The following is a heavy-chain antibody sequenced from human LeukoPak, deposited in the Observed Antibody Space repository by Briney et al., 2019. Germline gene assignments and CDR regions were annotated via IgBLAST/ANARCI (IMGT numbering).Heavy chain of an antibody. V-gene: IGHV3-30*02. Sequence: GGSLRLSCAASGFTFSSYGMHWVRQAPGKGLEWVAFIRYGGSNKYYADSVKGRFTISRDNSKNTLYLQMNSLRAEDTAVYYCAKDMGVVVPAAIDYWGQGTLVTVSS. CDR3: AKDMGVVVPAAIDY. CDR2: IRYGGSNK. CDR1: GFTFSSYG. J-gene: IGHJ4*02. D-gene: IGHD2-2*02.